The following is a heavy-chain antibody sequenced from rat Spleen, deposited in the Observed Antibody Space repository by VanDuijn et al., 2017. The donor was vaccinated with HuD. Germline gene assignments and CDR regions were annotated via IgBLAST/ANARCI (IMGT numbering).Heavy chain of an antibody. CDR3: ARGSVFFDY. CDR2: IWTGGNT. V-gene: IGHV2-30*01. J-gene: IGHJ2*01. Sequence: QVQLKESGPGLVQPSQTLSLTCTVSGFSLTSYNVHCLRQSTGKGLECWGLIWTGGNTGYNSALKSRLTFSRDTSKSQVFLKMNSLQTEDTAMYFCARGSVFFDYWGRGVMVTVSS. CDR1: GFSLTSYN.